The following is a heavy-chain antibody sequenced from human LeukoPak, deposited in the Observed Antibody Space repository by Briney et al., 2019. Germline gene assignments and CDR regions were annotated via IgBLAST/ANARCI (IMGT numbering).Heavy chain of an antibody. D-gene: IGHD3-10*01. CDR3: ARAYGSGSDRDGDFDY. CDR2: INHSGST. J-gene: IGHJ4*02. V-gene: IGHV4-34*01. Sequence: SETLSLTCAVYGGSFIGYYWSWIRQPPGKGLEWIGEINHSGSTNYNPSLKSRVTISVDTSKNQFSLKLSSVTAADTAVYYCARAYGSGSDRDGDFDYWGQGTLVTVSS. CDR1: GGSFIGYY.